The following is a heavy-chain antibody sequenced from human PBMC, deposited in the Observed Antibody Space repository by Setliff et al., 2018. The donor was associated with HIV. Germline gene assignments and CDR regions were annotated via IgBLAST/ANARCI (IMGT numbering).Heavy chain of an antibody. V-gene: IGHV3-23*01. CDR3: AKRGGTCWHNFFGP. CDR2: ISGSGGAT. J-gene: IGHJ5*02. CDR1: GFTFRSYA. Sequence: PSETLSLSCGASGFTFRSYAMNWVRQAPGKGLEWVSTISGSGGATENADSVKGRFTISRDNSKKMLYLQMNSLRAEDTAVYYCAKRGGTCWHNFFGPWGQGTLVTVSS. D-gene: IGHD2-15*01.